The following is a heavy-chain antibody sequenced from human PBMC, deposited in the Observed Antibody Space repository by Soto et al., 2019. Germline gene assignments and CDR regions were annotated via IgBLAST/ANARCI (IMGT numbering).Heavy chain of an antibody. Sequence: PSETLSLTCTVSGGSISSGDYYWSWIRQPPGKGLEWIGYIYYSGSTYYNPSLKSRVTISVDTSKNQFSLKLSSVTAADTAVYYCARLGGYYQAFNIWGPGALVTVSS. CDR1: GGSISSGDYY. V-gene: IGHV4-30-4*01. CDR3: ARLGGYYQAFNI. J-gene: IGHJ4*01. D-gene: IGHD3-22*01. CDR2: IYYSGST.